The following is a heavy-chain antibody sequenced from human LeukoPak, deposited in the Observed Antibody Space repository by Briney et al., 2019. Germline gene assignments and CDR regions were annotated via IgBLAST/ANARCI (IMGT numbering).Heavy chain of an antibody. Sequence: ASVKVSCKASGYTFTSYDINWVRHATGQGHEWMAWMNPKSGNTDYAQAFQGRVSMTRNTSISTASMELSSLRSEDTAVYYCSRGPYCTTTSCSTPEYYFYYMDVCGKGTMV. CDR2: MNPKSGNT. CDR1: GYTFTSYD. CDR3: SRGPYCTTTSCSTPEYYFYYMDV. D-gene: IGHD2-2*01. V-gene: IGHV1-8*01. J-gene: IGHJ6*03.